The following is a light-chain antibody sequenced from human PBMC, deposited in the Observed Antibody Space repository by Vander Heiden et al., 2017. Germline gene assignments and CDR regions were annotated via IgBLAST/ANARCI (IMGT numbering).Light chain of an antibody. J-gene: IGKJ1*01. Sequence: DIRLTQSPSPLSPSVGDRVTITCRASQTISHWLAWYQQKPGKAPKLLIYQISTVESGVPSRFSGSGSGTEFTITISSLQPDDFATYFCQQYSSYWTFGQGTKVDIK. CDR2: QIS. CDR1: QTISHW. CDR3: QQYSSYWT. V-gene: IGKV1-5*03.